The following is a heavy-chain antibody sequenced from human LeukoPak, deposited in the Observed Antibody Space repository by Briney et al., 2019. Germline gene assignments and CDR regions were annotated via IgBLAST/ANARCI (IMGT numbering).Heavy chain of an antibody. Sequence: SETLSLTCAVYGGSFSSYYWSWIRQPPGKGLEWIGEINHSGSTNYNPSLKSRVTISVDTSKNQFSLKLSSVTAADTAVYYCARVDGDYGGYWGQGTLVTVSS. CDR1: GGSFSSYY. V-gene: IGHV4-34*01. CDR3: ARVDGDYGGY. J-gene: IGHJ4*02. CDR2: INHSGST. D-gene: IGHD4-17*01.